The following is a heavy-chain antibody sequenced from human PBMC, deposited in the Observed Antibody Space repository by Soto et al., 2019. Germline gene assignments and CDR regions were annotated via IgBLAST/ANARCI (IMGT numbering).Heavy chain of an antibody. Sequence: SGGSLRLSCAASGFTFSSYAMSWVRQAPGKGLEWVSAISGSGGSTYYADSVKGRFTISRDNSKNTLYLQMNSLRAEDTAVYYCAKDMREGKYYYDSSGSYFDYWGQGALVTVSS. D-gene: IGHD3-22*01. CDR3: AKDMREGKYYYDSSGSYFDY. V-gene: IGHV3-23*01. CDR1: GFTFSSYA. J-gene: IGHJ4*02. CDR2: ISGSGGST.